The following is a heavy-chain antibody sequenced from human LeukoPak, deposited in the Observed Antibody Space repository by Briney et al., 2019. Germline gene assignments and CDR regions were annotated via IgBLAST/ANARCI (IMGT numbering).Heavy chain of an antibody. J-gene: IGHJ6*02. CDR2: IKSKTDGGTT. CDR3: TTGLAVAGTEGDYYYYYGMDV. D-gene: IGHD6-19*01. V-gene: IGHV3-15*01. Sequence: GGSLRLSCAASGFTFSNAWMSWVRQAPGKGLEWVGRIKSKTDGGTTDYAAPVKGRFTISRDDSKNTLYLQMNSLKTEDTAVYYCTTGLAVAGTEGDYYYYYGMDVWGQGTTVTVSS. CDR1: GFTFSNAW.